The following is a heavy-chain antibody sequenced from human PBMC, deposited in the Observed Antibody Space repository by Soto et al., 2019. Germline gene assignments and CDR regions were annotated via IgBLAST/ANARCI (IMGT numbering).Heavy chain of an antibody. Sequence: QVQLQESGPGLVKPSETLSLTCTVSGDSFSNHYSTRIRQPPGKGLEWNGYIYYSGSTNYSPSLKSRVTISVDTSKIQFSLSLSSVSAADTAVYYCARRYGGNLDYWGQGTLVTVSS. D-gene: IGHD5-18*01. J-gene: IGHJ4*02. V-gene: IGHV4-59*08. CDR2: IYYSGST. CDR1: GDSFSNHY. CDR3: ARRYGGNLDY.